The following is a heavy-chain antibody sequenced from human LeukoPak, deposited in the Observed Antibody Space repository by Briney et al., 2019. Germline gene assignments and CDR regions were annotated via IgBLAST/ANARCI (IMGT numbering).Heavy chain of an antibody. J-gene: IGHJ4*02. CDR1: GFTFGDYA. CDR3: TRGGYSFDY. V-gene: IGHV3-49*04. CDR2: IRSKAYGGTT. Sequence: PGGSLRLSCTASGFTFGDYAMSWVRQAPGKGLEWVGFIRSKAYGGTTEYAASVKGRFTISRDDSKSIAYLQMNSLKTEDTAVYYCTRGGYSFDYWGQGTLATVSS. D-gene: IGHD5-24*01.